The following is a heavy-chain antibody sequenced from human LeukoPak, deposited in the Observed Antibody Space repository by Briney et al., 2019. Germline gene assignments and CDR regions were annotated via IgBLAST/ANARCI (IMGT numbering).Heavy chain of an antibody. Sequence: KPSETLSLTCSVSAGSISNGDYYWGWIRQAPGKGLEWIGCIFYGESTHHNPSLKSRATISVDTSKHQFSLKLTSVTAADAAIYYCARQLPTAAADTRGYFDYWGQGTVVTVSS. D-gene: IGHD6-25*01. CDR2: IFYGEST. J-gene: IGHJ4*01. CDR3: ARQLPTAAADTRGYFDY. CDR1: AGSISNGDYY. V-gene: IGHV4-39*01.